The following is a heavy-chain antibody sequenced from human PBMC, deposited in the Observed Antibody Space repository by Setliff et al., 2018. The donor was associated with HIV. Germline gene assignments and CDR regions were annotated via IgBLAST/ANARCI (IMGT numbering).Heavy chain of an antibody. Sequence: GGSLRLSCAASGFTFSSYGMHWVRQAPGKGLEWVSTISAGGGSTYYADSVKGRFTISRDNSKNTLYLQVSSLRVEDTAVYYCAKRTTTNYCTGGSCFDFDYWGQGTLVTVSS. CDR3: AKRTTTNYCTGGSCFDFDY. CDR2: ISAGGGST. V-gene: IGHV3-NL1*01. J-gene: IGHJ4*02. CDR1: GFTFSSYG. D-gene: IGHD2-15*01.